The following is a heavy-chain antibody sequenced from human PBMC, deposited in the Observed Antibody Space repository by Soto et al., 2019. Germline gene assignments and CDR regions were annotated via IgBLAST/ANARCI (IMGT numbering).Heavy chain of an antibody. J-gene: IGHJ4*02. CDR2: ISGSNGRT. Sequence: GGSLRLSCAASGFTFLTYAMNWVRQAPGKGLEWVSTISGSNGRTYYADSVKGRFTISRDNSKDTLFLQMNSLRAEDTAIYYCARELDIVVVPSAISYWGQGTLVTVSS. D-gene: IGHD2-2*02. V-gene: IGHV3-23*01. CDR1: GFTFLTYA. CDR3: ARELDIVVVPSAISY.